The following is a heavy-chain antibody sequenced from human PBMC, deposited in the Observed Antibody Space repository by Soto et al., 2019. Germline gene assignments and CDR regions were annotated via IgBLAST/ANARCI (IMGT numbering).Heavy chain of an antibody. D-gene: IGHD3-22*01. CDR3: ARDTKMLAPLIYMDH. J-gene: IGHJ4*02. V-gene: IGHV3-21*01. Sequence: PWWSLRLSCAASVFTFNIYSMNWCRQAPGKGLEWVSSISSRSSNIDYADSVKGRFTISRDNANNSLYLQMNNLSADDTAVYYCARDTKMLAPLIYMDHWGRGTLVTVSS. CDR2: ISSRSSNI. CDR1: VFTFNIYS.